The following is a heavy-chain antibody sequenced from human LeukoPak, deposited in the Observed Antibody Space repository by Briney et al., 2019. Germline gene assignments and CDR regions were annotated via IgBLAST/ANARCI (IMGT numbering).Heavy chain of an antibody. CDR1: GGSISNYC. Sequence: SETLSLTCTVSGGSISNYCWSWIRQSAGKGLEWIGRIYITGSTNYNPSLKSRVSMSLDTSKNQLSLKLSSVTAADTAVYYCARDSVYSGSSLDYWGQGTLVTVSS. CDR2: IYITGST. V-gene: IGHV4-4*07. J-gene: IGHJ4*02. D-gene: IGHD1-26*01. CDR3: ARDSVYSGSSLDY.